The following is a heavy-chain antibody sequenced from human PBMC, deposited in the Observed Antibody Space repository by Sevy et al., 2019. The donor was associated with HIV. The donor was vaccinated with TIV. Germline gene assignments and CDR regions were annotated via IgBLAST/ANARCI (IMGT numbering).Heavy chain of an antibody. V-gene: IGHV3-30*18. CDR1: GFTFSTYD. CDR3: AKNRPPGGSYFSRLAMDV. Sequence: GGSLRLSCAASGFTFSTYDIHWVRQAPGKGLEWVAIISYDGNYREYADSVRGRFSMSRDNSKNTVYLQMNGLSIEDTAVYYCAKNRPPGGSYFSRLAMDVWGRGTTVTVSS. D-gene: IGHD3-16*01. J-gene: IGHJ6*02. CDR2: ISYDGNYR.